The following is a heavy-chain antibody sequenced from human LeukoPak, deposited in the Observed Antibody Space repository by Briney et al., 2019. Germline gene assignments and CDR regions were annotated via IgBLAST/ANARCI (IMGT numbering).Heavy chain of an antibody. CDR2: ISTSGSTI. V-gene: IGHV3-11*01. Sequence: GGSLRPSCAASGFTFSDYYMSWIRQAPGKGLEWVSYISTSGSTIHYADSVKGRFTISRDNAKNSLYLQMNSLRAEDTAVYHCAKTLTMILVLRGGFDYWGQGALVTVSS. CDR1: GFTFSDYY. D-gene: IGHD3-22*01. CDR3: AKTLTMILVLRGGFDY. J-gene: IGHJ4*02.